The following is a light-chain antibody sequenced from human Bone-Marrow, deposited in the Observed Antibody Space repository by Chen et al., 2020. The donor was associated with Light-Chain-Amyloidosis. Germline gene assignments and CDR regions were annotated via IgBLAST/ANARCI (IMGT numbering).Light chain of an antibody. Sequence: SYELTQPPSVSVSPGQTARITCSGDDLPTKYAYWYQQKPGQAPVLVIHRDTGRPSGISERFSGSSSGTTSTLTISGVQAEAEADYHCQSADSSGTYAVIFGGGTKLTVL. CDR3: QSADSSGTYAVI. CDR1: DLPTKY. V-gene: IGLV3-25*03. J-gene: IGLJ2*01. CDR2: RDT.